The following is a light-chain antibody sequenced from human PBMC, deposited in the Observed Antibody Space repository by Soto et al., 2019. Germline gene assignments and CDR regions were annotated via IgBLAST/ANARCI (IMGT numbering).Light chain of an antibody. V-gene: IGLV1-44*01. Sequence: QSVLTQPPSASGNPGQRVTISCSGSGDNLARNSVNWYQQFPGTAPKLLIYKTDQRPSGIPDRFSGSKSGTSASLVITGLQSEDECYYYCTSWDDSLNIWVFGGGTKLTVL. CDR2: KTD. CDR3: TSWDDSLNIWV. CDR1: GDNLARNS. J-gene: IGLJ3*02.